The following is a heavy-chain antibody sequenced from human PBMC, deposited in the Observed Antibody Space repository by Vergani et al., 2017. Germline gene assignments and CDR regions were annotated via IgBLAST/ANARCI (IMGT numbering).Heavy chain of an antibody. CDR3: ARVRYDFWSGYYTGGNWFDP. D-gene: IGHD3-3*01. CDR2: ISSSGSTI. V-gene: IGHV3-11*04. J-gene: IGHJ5*02. CDR1: GFTFSDYY. Sequence: QVQLVESGGGLVKPGGSLRLSCAASGFTFSDYYMSWIRQAPGKGLEWVSYISSSGSTIYYADSVKGRFTISRDNAKNSLYLQMNSLRAEDTAVYYCARVRYDFWSGYYTGGNWFDPWGQGTLVTVSS.